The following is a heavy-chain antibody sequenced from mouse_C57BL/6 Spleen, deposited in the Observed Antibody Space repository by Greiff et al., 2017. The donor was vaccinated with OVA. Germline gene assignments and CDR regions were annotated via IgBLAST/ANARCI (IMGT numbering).Heavy chain of an antibody. CDR3: ASRNFGYFDV. CDR2: IYPRDGST. V-gene: IGHV1-85*01. D-gene: IGHD2-1*01. Sequence: VQRVESGPELVKPGASVKLSCKASGYTFTSYDINWVKQRPGQGLEWIGWIYPRDGSTKYNEKFKGKATLTVDTSSSTAYMELHSLTSEDSAVYFCASRNFGYFDVWGTGTTVTVSS. J-gene: IGHJ1*03. CDR1: GYTFTSYD.